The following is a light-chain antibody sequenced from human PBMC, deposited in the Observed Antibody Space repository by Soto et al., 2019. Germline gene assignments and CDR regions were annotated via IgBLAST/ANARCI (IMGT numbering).Light chain of an antibody. V-gene: IGKV1-5*01. Sequence: DIQMTQSPPTLSACVGDRVMITCRASQSIRSWLAWYQQKPGKAPKLLIYGASSLESGVPSRFSGSGSGTEFTLTISSLQPDDFATYYCQQYNSYAWTFGQGTKVDNK. J-gene: IGKJ1*01. CDR3: QQYNSYAWT. CDR2: GAS. CDR1: QSIRSW.